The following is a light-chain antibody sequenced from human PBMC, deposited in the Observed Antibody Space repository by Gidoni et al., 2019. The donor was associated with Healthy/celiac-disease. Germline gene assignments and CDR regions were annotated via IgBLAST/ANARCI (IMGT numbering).Light chain of an antibody. CDR2: GAS. V-gene: IGKV3-20*01. Sequence: ELVLTQSPGTLSLSPGERATLSCRASPSVSSSYLAWYQQKPGQAPRLLIYGASSRATGIPDRFSGSGSGTDFTLTISRLEPEDFAVYYCQQYGSSPTYTFGQGTKLEIK. CDR1: PSVSSSY. CDR3: QQYGSSPTYT. J-gene: IGKJ2*01.